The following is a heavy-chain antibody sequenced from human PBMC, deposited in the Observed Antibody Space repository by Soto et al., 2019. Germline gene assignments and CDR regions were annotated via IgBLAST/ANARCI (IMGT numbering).Heavy chain of an antibody. J-gene: IGHJ5*02. CDR2: IIPIFGTA. CDR1: GGTFSSYA. CDR3: ARDPPPYGAGSGS. Sequence: ASVKVSCKASGGTFSSYAISWVRQAPGQGLEWMGGIIPIFGTANYAQKFQGRVTITADKSTSTAYMELSSLRSEDTAVYYCARDPPPYGAGSGSWCQGTLVTVSS. D-gene: IGHD3-3*01. V-gene: IGHV1-69*06.